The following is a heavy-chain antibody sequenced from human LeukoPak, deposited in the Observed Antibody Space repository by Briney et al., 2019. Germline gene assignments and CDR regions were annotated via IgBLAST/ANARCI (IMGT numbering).Heavy chain of an antibody. D-gene: IGHD3-22*01. J-gene: IGHJ4*02. V-gene: IGHV1-2*02. Sequence: ASVKVSCKASGYTFTGYYLHWVRQAPGQGLQWMGWINPNSGGTNYAQQFQGRVTMTRDTSISTAYMELSRLTSDDTAVHYCARVEYDFYSNSPQPSSDFWGQGTLVTVSS. CDR3: ARVEYDFYSNSPQPSSDF. CDR1: GYTFTGYY. CDR2: INPNSGGT.